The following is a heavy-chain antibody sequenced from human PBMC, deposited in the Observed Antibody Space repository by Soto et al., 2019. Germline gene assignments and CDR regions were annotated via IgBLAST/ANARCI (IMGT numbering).Heavy chain of an antibody. J-gene: IGHJ5*02. D-gene: IGHD1-26*01. CDR3: ARGGSYTWDNWFDP. CDR2: IYYSGST. V-gene: IGHV4-61*01. CDR1: CGSVSSGSNY. Sequence: SETLSLTCTVSCGSVSSGSNYWSWIRQPPGKGLEWIGYIYYSGSTNYNPSLKSRVTISVDTSKNQFSLKLSSVTAADTGVFYCARGGSYTWDNWFDPWGQGTLVTVSS.